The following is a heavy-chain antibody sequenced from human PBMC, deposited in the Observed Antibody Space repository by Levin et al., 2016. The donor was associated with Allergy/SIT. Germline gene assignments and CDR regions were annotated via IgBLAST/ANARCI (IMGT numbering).Heavy chain of an antibody. V-gene: IGHV3-23*01. CDR3: AKETRGHALYYYYGMDV. CDR1: GFTFSSYA. D-gene: IGHD3-10*01. Sequence: GESLKISCAASGFTFSSYAMSWVRQAPGKGLEWVSAISGSGGSTYYADSVKGRFTISRDNSKNTLYLQMNSLRAEDTAVYYCAKETRGHALYYYYGMDVWGQGTTVTVSS. CDR2: ISGSGGST. J-gene: IGHJ6*02.